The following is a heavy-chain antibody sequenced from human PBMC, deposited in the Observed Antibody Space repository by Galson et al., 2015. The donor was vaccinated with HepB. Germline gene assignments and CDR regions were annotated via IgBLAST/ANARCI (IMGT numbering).Heavy chain of an antibody. CDR1: GGTFSSYP. V-gene: IGHV1-69*08. Sequence: SVKVSCKASGGTFSSYPITWVRQAPGQGLEWPGRIIPLLGTTKYSQKSQDRVTITADKSTGTAYMELTDLTSEDTAIYYCARVGGRGHTFDYWGQGTQVTVSS. CDR2: IIPLLGTT. CDR3: ARVGGRGHTFDY. J-gene: IGHJ4*02. D-gene: IGHD2-15*01.